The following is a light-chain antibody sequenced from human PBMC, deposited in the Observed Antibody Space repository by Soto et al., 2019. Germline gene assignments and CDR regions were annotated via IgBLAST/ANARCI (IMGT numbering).Light chain of an antibody. CDR1: QSVSCSY. CDR3: HHYGTSPTWT. Sequence: DIVLTQSPGTLSLSPGERATLSCRASQSVSCSYFAWYQQKPGQAHTLLIYGASSKDTGIPHRFSGDGCATDFTLTISRRDHEDFVVYYCHHYGTSPTWTFGQGTKVEVK. J-gene: IGKJ1*01. V-gene: IGKV3-20*01. CDR2: GAS.